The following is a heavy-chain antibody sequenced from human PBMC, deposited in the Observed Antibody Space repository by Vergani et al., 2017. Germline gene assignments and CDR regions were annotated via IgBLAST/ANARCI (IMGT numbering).Heavy chain of an antibody. D-gene: IGHD6-13*01. J-gene: IGHJ4*02. V-gene: IGHV3-7*01. CDR1: GFTFSSFW. CDR2: IKTDGSEE. CDR3: ARVGSSCWYYFDY. Sequence: EVQLVESGGGLVQPGGSLRLSCAASGFTFSSFWMSWVRQAPGKGLEWVANIKTDGSEEYYVDSVKGRFTISRDNAKNSMYLQMNSLRAEDTAVYYCARVGSSCWYYFDYWGQGSLVTVSS.